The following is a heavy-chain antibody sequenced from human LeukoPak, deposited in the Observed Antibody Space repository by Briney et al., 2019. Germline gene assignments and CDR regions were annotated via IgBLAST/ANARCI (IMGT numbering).Heavy chain of an antibody. Sequence: GGSLRLSCAASGFTFSNYAMTWVRQAPEKGLEWVSTISGSGTSTFYADSVKGRFTISRDNSKNTLFLQMDSLRAEDTAVYYCAKDSTVMYCFDCWGRGALVTVSS. D-gene: IGHD4-17*01. J-gene: IGHJ4*02. CDR1: GFTFSNYA. V-gene: IGHV3-23*01. CDR2: ISGSGTST. CDR3: AKDSTVMYCFDC.